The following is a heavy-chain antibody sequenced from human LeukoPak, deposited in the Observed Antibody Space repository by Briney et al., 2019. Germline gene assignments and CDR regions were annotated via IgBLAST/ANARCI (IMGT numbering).Heavy chain of an antibody. CDR2: ISGSGGST. V-gene: IGHV3-23*01. J-gene: IGHJ6*02. D-gene: IGHD3-3*01. Sequence: GGSLRLSCAASGFTFSSYAMSWVRQAPGKGLEWVSAISGSGGSTYYADSVKGRFTISRDNSKNTLYLQMNSLRAEDTAVYYCARYDYDFWSGSRYYYYYGMDVWGQGTTVTVSS. CDR1: GFTFSSYA. CDR3: ARYDYDFWSGSRYYYYYGMDV.